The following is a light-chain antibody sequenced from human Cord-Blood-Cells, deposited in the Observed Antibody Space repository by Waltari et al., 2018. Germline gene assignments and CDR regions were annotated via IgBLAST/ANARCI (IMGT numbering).Light chain of an antibody. CDR2: SNN. Sequence: QSVLTQPPSASGTPGQRVTISCSGSSSNIGSNTVNWYQQLPGTAPKLRIYSNNQRPSGVPDRFSGSKSGTSASLAISGLQSEDEAEYYCAAWDDSLNGHYVFGTGTKVTVL. CDR3: AAWDDSLNGHYV. V-gene: IGLV1-44*01. CDR1: SSNIGSNT. J-gene: IGLJ1*01.